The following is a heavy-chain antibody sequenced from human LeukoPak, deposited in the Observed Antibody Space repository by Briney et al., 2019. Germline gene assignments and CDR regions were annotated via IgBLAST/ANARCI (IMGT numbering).Heavy chain of an antibody. CDR2: ISYDGSNK. CDR3: AKDGAPLSPRGQLLDY. Sequence: GGSLRLSCAASGFTFSSYGMHWVRQAPGKGLEWVAVISYDGSNKYYADSVKGRFTISRDNSKNTLYLQMNSLRAEDTAVYYCAKDGAPLSPRGQLLDYWGQGTLVTVSS. V-gene: IGHV3-30*18. CDR1: GFTFSSYG. D-gene: IGHD2-2*01. J-gene: IGHJ4*02.